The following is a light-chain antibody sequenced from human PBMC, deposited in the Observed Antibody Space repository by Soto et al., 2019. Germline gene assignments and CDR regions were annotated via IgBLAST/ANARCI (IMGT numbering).Light chain of an antibody. V-gene: IGLV2-8*01. J-gene: IGLJ2*01. Sequence: QSALTQPPSASGSPGQSVAISCTGTSSDVGGYNYVSWYQQYPGKAPKLMLYEVSKRPSGVPDRFSGSKSGNTASLTVSGLLAEDEADYYCSSYVGTNIVLFGGGTKLTVL. CDR2: EVS. CDR1: SSDVGGYNY. CDR3: SSYVGTNIVL.